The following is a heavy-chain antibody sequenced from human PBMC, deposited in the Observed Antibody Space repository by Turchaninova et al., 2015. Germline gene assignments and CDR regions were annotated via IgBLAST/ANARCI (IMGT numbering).Heavy chain of an antibody. CDR3: AREKYYDTSGYSDFQH. CDR2: INTYNDNT. J-gene: IGHJ1*01. V-gene: IGHV1-18*04. D-gene: IGHD3-22*01. Sequence: QILLVQSEAEVKKPGASVKVSCKASGYTFASYGISGVRQAPGQGLEWMGWINTYNDNTNYAQKLQGRVTMTTDTSTSTAYMELRSLISDDTAVYYCAREKYYDTSGYSDFQHWGQGTLVTVSS. CDR1: GYTFASYG.